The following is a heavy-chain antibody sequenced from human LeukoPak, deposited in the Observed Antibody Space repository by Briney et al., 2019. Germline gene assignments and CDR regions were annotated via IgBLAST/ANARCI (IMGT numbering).Heavy chain of an antibody. D-gene: IGHD3-10*01. J-gene: IGHJ6*03. V-gene: IGHV3-30*02. CDR3: ANDPGYMVAGYYMDV. CDR2: IGYNGTNK. CDR1: GFTFSSYG. Sequence: GGSLRLSCAASGFTFSSYGIHWVRQAPGKGLQWVAFIGYNGTNKYYADSVKGRFTISRDNSKNTLYLQMNSLRVEDTAVYHCANDPGYMVAGYYMDVWGKGTTVTVSS.